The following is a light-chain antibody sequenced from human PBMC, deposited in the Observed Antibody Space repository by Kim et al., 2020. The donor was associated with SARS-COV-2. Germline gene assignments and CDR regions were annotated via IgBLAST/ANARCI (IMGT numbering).Light chain of an antibody. J-gene: IGKJ2*01. CDR2: GAS. CDR1: QDLGTY. V-gene: IGKV1-33*01. CDR3: QQYDDLPRT. Sequence: SSSVRDQITITCQARQDLGTYLNWYQHKPGEAPKLLIHGASNLQTGVPSRFSGSGSGTDFTFTINSLEPEDIATYYCQQYDDLPRTFGQGTKLEI.